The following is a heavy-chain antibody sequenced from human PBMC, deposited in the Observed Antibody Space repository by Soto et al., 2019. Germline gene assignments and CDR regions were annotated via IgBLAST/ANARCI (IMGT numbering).Heavy chain of an antibody. CDR3: APGGRYGSFDY. D-gene: IGHD5-18*01. J-gene: IGHJ4*02. CDR1: GGTFSSYT. V-gene: IGHV1-69*02. CDR2: IIPILGIA. Sequence: QVQLVQSGAEVKKPGSSVKVSCKASGGTFSSYTISWVRQAPGQGLEWMGRIIPILGIANYAQKFQGRVTITADKSTSTAYMELSSLRSEDTAVYYCAPGGRYGSFDYWGQGTLVTVSS.